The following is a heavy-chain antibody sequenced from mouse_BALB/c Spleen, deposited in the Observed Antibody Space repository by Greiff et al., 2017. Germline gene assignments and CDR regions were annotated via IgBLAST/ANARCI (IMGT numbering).Heavy chain of an antibody. CDR3: ARCGNSPWGYAMDD. Sequence: VQLQQSGAELARPGASVKMSCKASGYTFTSYTMHWVKQRPGQGLEWIGYINPSSGYTNYNQKFKDKATLTADKSSSTAYMQLSSLTSEDSAVYYCARCGNSPWGYAMDDWGQGTSVTVSS. D-gene: IGHD2-1*01. CDR1: GYTFTSYT. CDR2: INPSSGYT. V-gene: IGHV1-4*01. J-gene: IGHJ4*01.